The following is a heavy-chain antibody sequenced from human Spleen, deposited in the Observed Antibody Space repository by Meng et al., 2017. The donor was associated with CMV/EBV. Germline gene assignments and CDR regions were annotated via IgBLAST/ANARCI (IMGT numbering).Heavy chain of an antibody. D-gene: IGHD6-19*01. CDR3: ARDLRHSSGWYYGMGY. J-gene: IGHJ4*02. CDR2: IYYSGST. Sequence: SISRGGYYWSWIRQHPGKGLEWIGYIYYSGSTYYNPSLKSRVTISVDTSKNQFSLKLSSVTAADTAVYYCARDLRHSSGWYYGMGYWGQGTLVTVSS. CDR1: SISRGGYY. V-gene: IGHV4-31*02.